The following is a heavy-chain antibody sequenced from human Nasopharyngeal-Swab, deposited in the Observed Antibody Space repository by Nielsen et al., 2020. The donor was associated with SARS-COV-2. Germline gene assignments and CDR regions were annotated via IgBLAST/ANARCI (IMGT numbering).Heavy chain of an antibody. CDR2: ISYDGSNK. D-gene: IGHD2-21*02. CDR3: AKDPSIVVVTAEYFQH. V-gene: IGHV3-30*18. CDR1: GFTSSSYG. Sequence: GESLKISCAASGFTSSSYGMHWVRQAPGRGLEWVAVISYDGSNKYYADSVKGRFTISRDNSKNTLYLQMNSLRADDTAVYYCAKDPSIVVVTAEYFQHWGQGTLVTVSS. J-gene: IGHJ1*01.